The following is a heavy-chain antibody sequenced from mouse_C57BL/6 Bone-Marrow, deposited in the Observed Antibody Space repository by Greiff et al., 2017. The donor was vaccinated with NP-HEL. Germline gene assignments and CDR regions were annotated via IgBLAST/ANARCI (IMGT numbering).Heavy chain of an antibody. J-gene: IGHJ3*01. Sequence: QVQLQQPGAELVRPGSSVKLSCKASGYTFTSYWMDWVKQRPGQGLEWIGNIYPSDSETHYNQKFKDKATLTVDKSSSTAYMQLSSLTSEDYAVYYCARGYYGSSVAYWGQGTLVTVSA. CDR3: ARGYYGSSVAY. CDR1: GYTFTSYW. V-gene: IGHV1-61*01. CDR2: IYPSDSET. D-gene: IGHD1-1*01.